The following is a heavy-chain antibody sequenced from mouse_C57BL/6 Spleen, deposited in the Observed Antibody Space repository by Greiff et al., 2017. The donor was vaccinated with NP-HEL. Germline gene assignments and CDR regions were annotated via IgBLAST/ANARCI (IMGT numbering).Heavy chain of an antibody. CDR2: ISDGGGYT. Sequence: EVMLVESGGGLVKPGGSLKLSCAASGFSFSSYAMSWVRQTPEKRLEWVATISDGGGYTCYPDNVKGRFTFTRDNAKNNLYLQMRHLKAEDTAMYYCARDQRAGAWGYWGQGTTLTVSS. CDR1: GFSFSSYA. CDR3: ARDQRAGAWGY. D-gene: IGHD3-1*01. J-gene: IGHJ2*01. V-gene: IGHV5-4*01.